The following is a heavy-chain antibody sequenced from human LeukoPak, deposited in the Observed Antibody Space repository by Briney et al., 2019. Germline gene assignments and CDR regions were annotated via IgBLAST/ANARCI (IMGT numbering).Heavy chain of an antibody. CDR2: ISWNSGSI. Sequence: TGGSLRLSCAASGFTFDDYAMHWVRQAPGQGLEWVSGISWNSGSIGYADSVKGRFTISRDNAKNSLYLQMNSLRAEDTALYYCAKGSGTWFDPWGQGTLVTVSS. J-gene: IGHJ5*02. CDR3: AKGSGTWFDP. CDR1: GFTFDDYA. V-gene: IGHV3-9*01. D-gene: IGHD1-1*01.